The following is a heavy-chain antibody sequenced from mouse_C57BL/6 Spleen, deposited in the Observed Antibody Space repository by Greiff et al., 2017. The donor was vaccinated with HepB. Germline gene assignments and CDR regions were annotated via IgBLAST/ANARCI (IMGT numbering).Heavy chain of an antibody. CDR2: ISYSGST. Sequence: EVQLQESGPGMVKPSQSLSLTCTVTGYSITSGYDWHWIRHFPGNKLEWMGYISYSGSTNYNPSLKSRISITHDTSKNHFFLKLNSVTTEDTAKYYGAREDGNSGFDYWGQGTTLTVSS. J-gene: IGHJ2*01. D-gene: IGHD2-1*01. V-gene: IGHV3-1*01. CDR1: GYSITSGYD. CDR3: AREDGNSGFDY.